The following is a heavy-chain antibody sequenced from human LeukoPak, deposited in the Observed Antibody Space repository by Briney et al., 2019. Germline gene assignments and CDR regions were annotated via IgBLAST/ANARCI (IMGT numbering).Heavy chain of an antibody. V-gene: IGHV4-38-2*02. Sequence: SETLSLTCTVSGYSISSGYYWGWIRQPPGKGLEWIGSIYHGGSTNYNPSLKSRVTISVDTSKNQFSLRLTSVTAADTAVYYCVRTNPWDLTYYFDYWGQGTLVTVSS. J-gene: IGHJ4*02. CDR2: IYHGGST. D-gene: IGHD1-14*01. CDR1: GYSISSGYY. CDR3: VRTNPWDLTYYFDY.